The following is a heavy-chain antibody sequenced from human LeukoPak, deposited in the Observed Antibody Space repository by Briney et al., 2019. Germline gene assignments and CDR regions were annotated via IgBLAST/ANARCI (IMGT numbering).Heavy chain of an antibody. J-gene: IGHJ3*02. V-gene: IGHV4-39*07. CDR1: GGSISSSSYY. Sequence: SETLSLTCTVSGGSISSSSYYWGWIRQPPGKGLEWIESIYYSGSTYYNPSLKSRVTISVDTSKNQFSLKLSSVTAADTAVYYCAKSNGYDLVDIWGQGTMVTVSS. CDR2: IYYSGST. CDR3: AKSNGYDLVDI. D-gene: IGHD3/OR15-3a*01.